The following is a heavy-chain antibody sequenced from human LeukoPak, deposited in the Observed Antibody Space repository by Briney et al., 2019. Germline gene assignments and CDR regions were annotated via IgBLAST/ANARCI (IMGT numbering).Heavy chain of an antibody. J-gene: IGHJ4*02. V-gene: IGHV3-23*01. Sequence: GGSLRLSCAASGFTFSSYAMNWVRQAPGKGLEWVSTISGSGGTTYYADSVKGRFTISRDNSKNTLYLQMNSLRAEDTAVYYCXKASAMIVVVSKHFDYWGQGTLVTVSS. D-gene: IGHD3-22*01. CDR1: GFTFSSYA. CDR2: ISGSGGTT. CDR3: XKASAMIVVVSKHFDY.